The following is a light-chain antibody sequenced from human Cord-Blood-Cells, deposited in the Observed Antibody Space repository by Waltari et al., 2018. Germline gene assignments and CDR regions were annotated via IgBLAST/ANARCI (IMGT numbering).Light chain of an antibody. V-gene: IGLV1-40*01. CDR3: QSYDSSLSGWV. CDR1: SSNIGAGYD. J-gene: IGLJ3*02. CDR2: GNS. Sequence: QSVLTQPPSVSGAPGQRVTISCTGSSSNIGAGYDVHWYQQLPGTAPKLLIYGNSERPSGVPGRFSGSKSGTSASLAITGLQAEDEADYYCQSYDSSLSGWVFGGGTKLTVL.